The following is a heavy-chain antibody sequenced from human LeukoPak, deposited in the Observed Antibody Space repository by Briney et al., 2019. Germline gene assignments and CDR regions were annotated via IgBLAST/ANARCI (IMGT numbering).Heavy chain of an antibody. CDR3: ARHSRGRSYVFDY. J-gene: IGHJ4*02. CDR2: ISGSRGNT. D-gene: IGHD3-10*01. V-gene: IGHV3-23*01. Sequence: GGSLRLSCAASVFTFSSYAMSWVRQAPGKGLEGVSGISGSRGNTYYAHSAKGRFTISRDNSNNTLYLQMNSLRAEDTAVYYCARHSRGRSYVFDYWGQGNLVTVSS. CDR1: VFTFSSYA.